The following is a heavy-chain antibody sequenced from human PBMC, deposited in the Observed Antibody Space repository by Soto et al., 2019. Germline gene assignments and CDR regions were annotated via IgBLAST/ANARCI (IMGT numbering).Heavy chain of an antibody. V-gene: IGHV1-18*01. J-gene: IGHJ6*02. CDR2: ISAYNGNT. Sequence: ASVKVSCKASGYTFTSYGISWVRQAPGQGLEWMGWISAYNGNTNYAQKPQGRVTMTTDTSTSTAYMELRSLRSDDTAVYYCARAVAGFGYYYYGMDVWGQGTTVTVSS. CDR1: GYTFTSYG. CDR3: ARAVAGFGYYYYGMDV. D-gene: IGHD6-19*01.